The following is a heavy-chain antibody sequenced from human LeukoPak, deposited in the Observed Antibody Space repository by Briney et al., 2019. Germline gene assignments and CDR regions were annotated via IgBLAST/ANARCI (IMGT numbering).Heavy chain of an antibody. D-gene: IGHD4-17*01. Sequence: GGSLRLSCAASGFTFSSYWMNWVRHAPGKGLVWVSRIASDGSSTTYADSVKGRFSISRDNAKNTLYLQMNSLRVEDTAVYYCARESAVTLADYGFDVWGQGTTAIVSS. CDR3: ARESAVTLADYGFDV. CDR1: GFTFSSYW. CDR2: IASDGSST. V-gene: IGHV3-74*01. J-gene: IGHJ6*02.